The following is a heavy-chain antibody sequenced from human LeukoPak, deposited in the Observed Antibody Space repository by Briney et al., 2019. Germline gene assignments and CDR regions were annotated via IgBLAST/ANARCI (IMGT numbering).Heavy chain of an antibody. CDR1: GGSVSGDY. J-gene: IGHJ4*02. D-gene: IGHD1-26*01. Sequence: NTSETLSLTCTVSGGSVSGDYWSWIRQPPGKGLEFIGYIYYSGSTNYNPSLKSRVTISVDTSKNQFSLKLSSVTAADTAVYYCARSIVGATTSLSYWGQGTLVTVSS. CDR3: ARSIVGATTSLSY. V-gene: IGHV4-59*02. CDR2: IYYSGST.